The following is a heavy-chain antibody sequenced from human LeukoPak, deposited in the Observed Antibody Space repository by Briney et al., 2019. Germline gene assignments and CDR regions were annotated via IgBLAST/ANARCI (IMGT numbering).Heavy chain of an antibody. CDR1: RFTFSSYG. CDR2: ISYDGSNK. CDR3: ARVDTMVRGVHRPYYYYYYMDV. J-gene: IGHJ6*03. V-gene: IGHV3-30*03. Sequence: QAGRSLRLSCAASRFTFSSYGMHWVRQAPGKGLEWVAVISYDGSNKYYADSVKGRFTISRDNSKNTLYLQMNSLRAEDTAVYYCARVDTMVRGVHRPYYYYYYMDVWGKGTTVTISS. D-gene: IGHD3-10*01.